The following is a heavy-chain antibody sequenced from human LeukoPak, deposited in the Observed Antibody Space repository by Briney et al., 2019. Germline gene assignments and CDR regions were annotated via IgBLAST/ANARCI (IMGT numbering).Heavy chain of an antibody. CDR3: ARSLSSSGWTADS. CDR2: INWNGDNT. CDR1: GFTFDDYD. Sequence: GGSLRLSCAASGFTFDDYDMNWVRQAPGKGLEWVSGINWNGDNTGYAGSVKGRFTISRDNAKSSLYLQMNSLRAEDTALYHCARSLSSSGWTADSWGLGTLVTVSS. V-gene: IGHV3-20*01. J-gene: IGHJ4*02. D-gene: IGHD6-19*01.